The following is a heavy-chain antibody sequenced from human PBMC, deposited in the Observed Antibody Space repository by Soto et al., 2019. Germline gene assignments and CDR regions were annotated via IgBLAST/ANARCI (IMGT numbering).Heavy chain of an antibody. D-gene: IGHD3-10*01. V-gene: IGHV4-39*07. CDR1: GGSISSSSYY. CDR3: ARDRGPGDAFDI. J-gene: IGHJ3*02. Sequence: SETLSLTCTVSGGSISSSSYYWGWIRQPPGKVLEWIGSIYYSGSTYYNPSLKSRVTISVDTSKNQFSLKLSSVTAADTAVYYCARDRGPGDAFDIWGQGTMVTVSS. CDR2: IYYSGST.